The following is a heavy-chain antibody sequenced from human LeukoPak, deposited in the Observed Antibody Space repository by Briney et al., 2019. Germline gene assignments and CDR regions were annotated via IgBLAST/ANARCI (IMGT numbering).Heavy chain of an antibody. CDR1: GGSISSSSYY. V-gene: IGHV4-39*07. J-gene: IGHJ6*03. Sequence: PSETLSLTCTVSGGSISSSSYYWGWIRQPPGKGLEWIGSIYYSGSTYYNPSLKSRVTISVDTSKNQFSLKLSSVTAADTAVSYCAREVQIQLSYYYYYYMDVWGKGTTVTVSS. D-gene: IGHD5-18*01. CDR2: IYYSGST. CDR3: AREVQIQLSYYYYYYMDV.